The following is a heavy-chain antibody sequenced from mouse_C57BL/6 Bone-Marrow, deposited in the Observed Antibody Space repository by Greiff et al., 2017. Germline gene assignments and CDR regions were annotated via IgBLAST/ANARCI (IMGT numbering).Heavy chain of an antibody. CDR1: GFSLTSYG. CDR3: AKGPYYYGSSLAY. D-gene: IGHD1-1*01. CDR2: IWRGGST. V-gene: IGHV2-5*01. Sequence: VKLQASGPGLVQPSQSLSITCTVSGFSLTSYGVHWVRQSPGKGLEWLGVIWRGGSTDYNAAFMSRLSITKDNSKSQVFFKMNSLQADDTAIYYCAKGPYYYGSSLAYWGQGTLVTVSA. J-gene: IGHJ3*01.